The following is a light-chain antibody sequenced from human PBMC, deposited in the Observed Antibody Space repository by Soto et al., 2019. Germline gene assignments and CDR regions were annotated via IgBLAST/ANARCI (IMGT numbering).Light chain of an antibody. J-gene: IGKJ1*01. V-gene: IGKV3-15*01. CDR2: GAS. Sequence: EIVMTQSPATLSVSPGERATLSCRASQSVSSNLAWYQQKPGRAPRLLIYGASTRATGIPARFSGSGSGTEFTLTISSLQSEDFAVYYCQQYNNWRTFGQGTRWIS. CDR3: QQYNNWRT. CDR1: QSVSSN.